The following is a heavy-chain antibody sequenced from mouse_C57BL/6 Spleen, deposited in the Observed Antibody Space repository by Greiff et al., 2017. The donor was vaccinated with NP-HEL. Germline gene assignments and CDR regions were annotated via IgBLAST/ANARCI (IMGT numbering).Heavy chain of an antibody. CDR3: ARGDGYYGYYAMDY. J-gene: IGHJ4*01. CDR1: GYSITSGYY. CDR2: ISYDGSN. V-gene: IGHV3-6*01. Sequence: VQLKESGPGLVKPSQSLSLTCSVTGYSITSGYYWNWIRQFPGNKLEWMGYISYDGSNNYNPSLQNRISITRDTAKNQCFLKLNSVTTEDTATYDCARGDGYYGYYAMDYWGQGTSVTVSS. D-gene: IGHD2-3*01.